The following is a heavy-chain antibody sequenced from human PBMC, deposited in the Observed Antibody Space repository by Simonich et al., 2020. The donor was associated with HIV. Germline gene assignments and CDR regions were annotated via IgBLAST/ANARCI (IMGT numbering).Heavy chain of an antibody. D-gene: IGHD3-10*01. CDR2: MYHSAST. CDR3: ARSTYYYNSGSYYRADYFDY. J-gene: IGHJ4*02. V-gene: IGHV4-38-2*01. Sequence: QVQLQESGPGLVKPSETLSLTCAVSGYSISAGYYWGWIRQPPGKGLEWIGSMYHSASTYYNPSHKSRVSISIDTSKNQFSLKLSSVTAADTAMYYGARSTYYYNSGSYYRADYFDYWGQGTLVTVSS. CDR1: GYSISAGYY.